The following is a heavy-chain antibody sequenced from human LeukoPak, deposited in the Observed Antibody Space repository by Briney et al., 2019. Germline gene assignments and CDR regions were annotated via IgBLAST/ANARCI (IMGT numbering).Heavy chain of an antibody. J-gene: IGHJ4*02. Sequence: GGSLRHSCAASGFTFSTYRMHWVRQAPGKGLEWVSHINGDGGSRNYADSVKGRFTISRDNAKNTLYLQMSSLRVEDTAVYYCASASSHRTAAGGDYWGQGTLVTVST. CDR3: ASASSHRTAAGGDY. V-gene: IGHV3-74*01. CDR2: INGDGGSR. CDR1: GFTFSTYR. D-gene: IGHD6-13*01.